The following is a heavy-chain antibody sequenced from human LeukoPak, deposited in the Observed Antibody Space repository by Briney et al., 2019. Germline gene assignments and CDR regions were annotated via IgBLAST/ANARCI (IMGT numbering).Heavy chain of an antibody. CDR2: XXPSGGST. CDR3: ARGVRIAAAGTDKNWFDP. J-gene: IGHJ5*02. D-gene: IGHD6-13*01. V-gene: IGHV1-46*01. CDR1: GYTFTSYY. Sequence: ASVKVSCKASGYTFTSYYMHWVRQAPGQGLEWXXXXXPSGGSTSYAQKXXXRVTMTRDTSTSTVYMELSSLRSEDTAVYYCARGVRIAAAGTDKNWFDPWGQGTLVTVSS.